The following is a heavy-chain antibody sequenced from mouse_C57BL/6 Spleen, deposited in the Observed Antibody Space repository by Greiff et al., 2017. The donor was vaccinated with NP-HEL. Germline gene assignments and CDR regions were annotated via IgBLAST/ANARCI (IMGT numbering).Heavy chain of an antibody. V-gene: IGHV1-52*01. J-gene: IGHJ1*03. Sequence: VQLQESGAELVRPGSSVKLSCKASGYTFTSYWMHWVKQRPIQGLEWIGNIDPSDSETHYNQKFKDKATLTVDKSSSTAYMQLSSLTSEDSAVYYCARAYFDVWGTGTTVTVSS. CDR2: IDPSDSET. CDR1: GYTFTSYW. CDR3: ARAYFDV.